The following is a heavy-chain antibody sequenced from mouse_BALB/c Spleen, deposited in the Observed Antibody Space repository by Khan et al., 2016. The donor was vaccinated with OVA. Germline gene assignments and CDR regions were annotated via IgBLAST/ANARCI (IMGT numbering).Heavy chain of an antibody. CDR1: GFTFSSYA. J-gene: IGHJ3*01. V-gene: IGHV5-9-3*01. CDR3: ARSAYGNFAY. D-gene: IGHD2-1*01. Sequence: DVQLVESGGGLVKPGGSLKLSCAASGFTFSSYAMSWVRQTPEKRLEWVATISSDGYYTYYPDNVTGRFTISRDNAKNTLYLQMSSLRSEDTAMYYCARSAYGNFAYWGQGTLVTVSA. CDR2: ISSDGYYT.